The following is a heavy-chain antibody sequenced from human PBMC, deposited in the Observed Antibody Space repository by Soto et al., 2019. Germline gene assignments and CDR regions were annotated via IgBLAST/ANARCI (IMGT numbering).Heavy chain of an antibody. CDR1: GFTFSSYS. Sequence: GGSLRLSCAASGFTFSSYSMNWVRQAPGKGLEWVSSISSSSSYIYYADSVKGRFTISRDNAKNSLYLQMNSLRAEDTAVYYCARDPTLTTHYYSYGMDFRGQGITLTVSS. D-gene: IGHD4-17*01. CDR3: ARDPTLTTHYYSYGMDF. CDR2: ISSSSSYI. J-gene: IGHJ6*02. V-gene: IGHV3-21*01.